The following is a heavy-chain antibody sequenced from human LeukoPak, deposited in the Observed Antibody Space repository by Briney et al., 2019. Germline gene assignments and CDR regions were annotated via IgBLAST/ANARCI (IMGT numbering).Heavy chain of an antibody. V-gene: IGHV4-34*01. J-gene: IGHJ4*02. Sequence: PSETLSLTCAVYGGSFSGYYWSWIRQPPGKGLEWIGEINHSGSTNYNPSLKSRVTMSMDTSKSQFSLNLSSVTAADSAVYYCAGFCASSTCYNGGTNFAFWGQGALVAVSS. CDR3: AGFCASSTCYNGGTNFAF. CDR1: GGSFSGYY. D-gene: IGHD2-2*01. CDR2: INHSGST.